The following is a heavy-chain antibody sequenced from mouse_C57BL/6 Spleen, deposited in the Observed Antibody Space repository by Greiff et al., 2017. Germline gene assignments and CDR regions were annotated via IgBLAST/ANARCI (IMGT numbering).Heavy chain of an antibody. Sequence: VQLQQSGAELVRPGASVKLSCTASGFNIKDYYMHWVKQRPEQGLEWIGRIDPEDGDTEYASKFQGKAIMTADTPSNTAYLQLSSLTSEDTAVYYCTIWDDWYFDVWGTGATVTVSS. CDR3: TIWDDWYFDV. CDR2: IDPEDGDT. D-gene: IGHD4-1*01. J-gene: IGHJ1*03. CDR1: GFNIKDYY. V-gene: IGHV14-1*01.